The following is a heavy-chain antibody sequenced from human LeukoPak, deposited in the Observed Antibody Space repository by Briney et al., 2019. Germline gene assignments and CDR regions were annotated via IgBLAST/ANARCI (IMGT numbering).Heavy chain of an antibody. CDR2: INHSGST. CDR1: GFTFSSYA. V-gene: IGHV4-34*01. J-gene: IGHJ4*02. D-gene: IGHD5-24*01. CDR3: ARVTLIEMATISRRVSTSFDY. Sequence: GSLRLSCAASGFTFSSYAMSWIRQPPGKGLEWIGEINHSGSTNYNPSLKSRVTISVDTSKNQFSLKLSSVTAADTAVYYCARVTLIEMATISRRVSTSFDYWGQGTLVTVSS.